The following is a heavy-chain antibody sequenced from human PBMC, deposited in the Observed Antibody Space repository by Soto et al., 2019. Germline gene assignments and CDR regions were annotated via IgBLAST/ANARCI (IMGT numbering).Heavy chain of an antibody. D-gene: IGHD6-19*01. V-gene: IGHV1-2*04. CDR3: ARSSRYSSGWYGNGMDV. CDR2: INPNSGGT. Sequence: GASVKVSCKASGGTFSSYTISWVRQAPGQGLEWMGWINPNSGGTNYAQKFQGWVTMTRDTSISTAYMELSRLRSDDTAVYYCARSSRYSSGWYGNGMDVWGQGTTVTVSS. J-gene: IGHJ6*02. CDR1: GGTFSSYT.